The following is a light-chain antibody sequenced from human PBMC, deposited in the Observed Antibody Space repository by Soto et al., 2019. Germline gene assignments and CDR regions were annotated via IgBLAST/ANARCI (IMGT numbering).Light chain of an antibody. CDR2: KAS. J-gene: IGKJ1*01. Sequence: DIQMTQSPSTLSASVGDRVSINCRASQSISAWLAWYQQKPGKAPRLLIYKASTLEIGVPSRFSGSGSGTEFTLTISSLQPDDVATYYCQQYNDYSWTFGQGTKVGIK. CDR1: QSISAW. CDR3: QQYNDYSWT. V-gene: IGKV1-5*03.